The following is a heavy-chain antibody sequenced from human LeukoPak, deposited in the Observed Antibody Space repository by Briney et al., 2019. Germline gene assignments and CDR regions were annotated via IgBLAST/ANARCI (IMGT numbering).Heavy chain of an antibody. CDR3: ARNHDYGDLRGAFDI. CDR2: INPGGGST. CDR1: GYTFTSYY. D-gene: IGHD4-17*01. V-gene: IGHV1-46*01. J-gene: IGHJ3*02. Sequence: ASVKVSCKASGYTFTSYYMHWVRQAPGQGLEWMGIINPGGGSTSYAQKFQGRVTMTRDTSTSTVYMELSSLRSEDTAVYYCARNHDYGDLRGAFDIWGQGTMVTVSS.